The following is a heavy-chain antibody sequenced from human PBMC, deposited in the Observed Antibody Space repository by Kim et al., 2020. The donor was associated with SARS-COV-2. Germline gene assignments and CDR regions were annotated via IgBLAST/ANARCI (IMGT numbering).Heavy chain of an antibody. J-gene: IGHJ3*02. Sequence: SVKVSCNASGGTFSSYAISWVRQAPGQGLEWMGRIIPILGIANYAQKFQGRVTITADKSTSTAYMELSSLRSEDTAVYYCARVRDYYDSSGYYDRAFDIWGQGTMVTVSS. CDR2: IIPILGIA. CDR3: ARVRDYYDSSGYYDRAFDI. D-gene: IGHD3-22*01. CDR1: GGTFSSYA. V-gene: IGHV1-69*04.